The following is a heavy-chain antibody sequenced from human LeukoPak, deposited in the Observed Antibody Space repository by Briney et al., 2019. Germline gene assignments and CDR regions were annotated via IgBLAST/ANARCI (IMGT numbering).Heavy chain of an antibody. Sequence: KPGGSLRLSCAASGFIFSNAWMSWVRQAPGKGLEWDGRIKAKTDGGTINYAAPVKGRFTISRDDSKDTLYLQMNSLKIEDSAVYYCATGSASYYGIDYWGQGTLVTVSS. V-gene: IGHV3-15*01. J-gene: IGHJ4*02. CDR2: IKAKTDGGTI. CDR1: GFIFSNAW. CDR3: ATGSASYYGIDY. D-gene: IGHD1-26*01.